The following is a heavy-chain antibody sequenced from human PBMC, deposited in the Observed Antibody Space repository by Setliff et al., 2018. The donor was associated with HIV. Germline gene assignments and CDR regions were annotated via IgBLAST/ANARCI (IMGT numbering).Heavy chain of an antibody. CDR2: ISYSGDT. V-gene: IGHV4-39*07. Sequence: SETLSLTCTVSGGSISGSNSYWGWIRQPPGQGLEWIGSISYSGDTFYNTSLKTRITISVDTSKNHLSLKVSSLTAADTAVYYCARAPYYDYRGLAVYYFDYGGQGTLVTVSS. D-gene: IGHD3-22*01. J-gene: IGHJ4*02. CDR3: ARAPYYDYRGLAVYYFDY. CDR1: GGSISGSNSY.